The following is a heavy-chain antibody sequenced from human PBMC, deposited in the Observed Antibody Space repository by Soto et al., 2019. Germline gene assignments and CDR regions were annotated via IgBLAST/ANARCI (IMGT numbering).Heavy chain of an antibody. CDR1: GFTFSSYA. D-gene: IGHD2-15*01. Sequence: GGSLRLSCAASGFTFSSYAMHWVRQAPGKGLEWVAVISYDGSNKYYADSVKGRFTISRDNSKNTLYLQMNSLRAEDTAVYYCARDHVVVAATFRASYYGMDVWGQGTTVTVSS. CDR2: ISYDGSNK. V-gene: IGHV3-30-3*01. CDR3: ARDHVVVAATFRASYYGMDV. J-gene: IGHJ6*02.